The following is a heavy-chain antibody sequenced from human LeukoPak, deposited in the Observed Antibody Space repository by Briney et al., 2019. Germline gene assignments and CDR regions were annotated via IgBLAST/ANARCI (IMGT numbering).Heavy chain of an antibody. Sequence: SQTLSLTRAISGDSVSSDSAAWNWIRQSPSRGLEWLGRTYYRSKWYNDYVVSVKSRISINPDTSKNQFSLQLNSVTPEDTAVYYCARDSGTYSPYFDYWGQGTLVTVSS. CDR1: GDSVSSDSAA. D-gene: IGHD2-21*01. V-gene: IGHV6-1*01. CDR2: TYYRSKWYN. J-gene: IGHJ4*02. CDR3: ARDSGTYSPYFDY.